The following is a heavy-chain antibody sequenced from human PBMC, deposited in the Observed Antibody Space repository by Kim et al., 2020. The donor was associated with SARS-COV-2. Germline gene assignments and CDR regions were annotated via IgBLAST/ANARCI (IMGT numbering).Heavy chain of an antibody. D-gene: IGHD3-9*01. Sequence: GGSLRLSCEGSGFIFSRYWMHWVRQAPGKGLEWVSRISNDGSFTGHADSVKGRFTISRDNARNTLYLQMNSLRVEDTAVYYCAHLGFDWLLSLWGQGTLVPVSS. CDR1: GFIFSRYW. CDR2: ISNDGSFT. J-gene: IGHJ4*02. CDR3: AHLGFDWLLSL. V-gene: IGHV3-74*01.